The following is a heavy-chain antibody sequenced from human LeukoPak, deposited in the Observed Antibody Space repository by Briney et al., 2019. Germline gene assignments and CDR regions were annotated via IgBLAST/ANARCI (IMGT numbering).Heavy chain of an antibody. Sequence: GGSLRLSCTASGFTFGDYAMSWVRQAPGKGLEWVGFIRSKAYGGTTEYAASVKGRFTISRDDSKSIAYLQMNSLKTEDTAVYYCTRVGVTYGYYYYYYMDVWGKGTTVTISS. CDR1: GFTFGDYA. D-gene: IGHD2-21*02. CDR3: TRVGVTYGYYYYYYMDV. CDR2: IRSKAYGGTT. V-gene: IGHV3-49*04. J-gene: IGHJ6*03.